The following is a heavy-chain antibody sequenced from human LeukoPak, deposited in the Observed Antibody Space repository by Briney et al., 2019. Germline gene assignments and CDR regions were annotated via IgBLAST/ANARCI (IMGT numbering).Heavy chain of an antibody. V-gene: IGHV4-59*01. J-gene: IGHJ4*02. Sequence: PSETLSLTCTVSGGSISRYYWTWIRQPPGKGLEWIGYIHYSGSTYYNPSLKRRVTISVDKSKIQFSLKLSSVTAADTAVYYCARDRGDSIDCGGQGTLVTVSA. CDR2: IHYSGST. CDR1: GGSISRYY. CDR3: ARDRGDSIDC. D-gene: IGHD3-10*01.